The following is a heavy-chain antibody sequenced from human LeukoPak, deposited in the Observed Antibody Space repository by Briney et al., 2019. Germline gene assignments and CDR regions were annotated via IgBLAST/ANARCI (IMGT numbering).Heavy chain of an antibody. CDR2: ISGSGGST. CDR3: AANYYDAGSSPY. J-gene: IGHJ4*02. Sequence: PGGSLRLSCAASGFTFSRFGMGWVRQAPRKGLEWVSGISGSGGSTYYTDSVKGRFTISRDNSKNTLYLHMNSLRAEDTAVYFCAANYYDAGSSPYWGRGTLVTVSS. D-gene: IGHD3-10*01. CDR1: GFTFSRFG. V-gene: IGHV3-23*01.